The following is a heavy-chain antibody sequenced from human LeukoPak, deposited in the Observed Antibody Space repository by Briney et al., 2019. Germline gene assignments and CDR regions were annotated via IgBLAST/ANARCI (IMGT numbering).Heavy chain of an antibody. CDR2: IYYSGST. CDR3: ARRSGYDLVDY. J-gene: IGHJ4*02. CDR1: GGSISNYY. D-gene: IGHD5-12*01. V-gene: IGHV4-59*05. Sequence: SETLSLTCTVYGGSISNYYWSWIRQPPGKGLEWIGSIYYSGSTYYNPSLKSRVTISVDTSKNQFSLKLSSVTAADPAVYYCARRSGYDLVDYWGQGTLVTVSS.